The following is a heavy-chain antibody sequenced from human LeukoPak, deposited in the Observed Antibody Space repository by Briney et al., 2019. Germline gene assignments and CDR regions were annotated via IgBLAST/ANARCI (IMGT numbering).Heavy chain of an antibody. CDR2: INHSGST. D-gene: IGHD3-10*01. J-gene: IGHJ4*02. Sequence: GSLRLSCAASGFTFSSYAMNWVRQPPGKGLEWIGEINHSGSTNYNPSLKSRVTISVDTSKNQFSLKLSSVTAADTAVYYCARAPMVRGPEYYFDYWGQGTLVTVSS. V-gene: IGHV4-34*01. CDR1: GFTFSSYA. CDR3: ARAPMVRGPEYYFDY.